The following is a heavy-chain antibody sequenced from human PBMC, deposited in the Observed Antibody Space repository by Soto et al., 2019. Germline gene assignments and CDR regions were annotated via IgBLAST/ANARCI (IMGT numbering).Heavy chain of an antibody. J-gene: IGHJ3*02. CDR1: GFSLSTSGVG. V-gene: IGHV2-5*02. CDR2: IYWDDDK. CDR3: AHLYYYDRLVSLDI. Sequence: QITLEESGPTLVKPTQTLTLTCTFSGFSLSTSGVGVGWIRQPPGKALECRALIYWDDDKRYRPSLNSRLTITKDTSKNQVVLTMTNMDPVDTATDYCAHLYYYDRLVSLDIWVQGTMVTVS. D-gene: IGHD3-22*01.